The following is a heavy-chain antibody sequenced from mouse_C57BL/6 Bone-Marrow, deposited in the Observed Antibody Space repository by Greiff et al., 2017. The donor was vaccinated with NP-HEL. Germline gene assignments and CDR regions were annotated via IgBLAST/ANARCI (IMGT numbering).Heavy chain of an antibody. Sequence: VQLQQSGPGLVKPSQSLFLTCSITGFPITSGYYWIWIRQSPGNPLEWMGYITHSGEPFYNPSLQSPISITRETSKNQFFLHLNSVTTEDTAMYYCAGDTYYPFAYWGQGTLVTVSA. V-gene: IGHV12-3*01. CDR3: AGDTYYPFAY. D-gene: IGHD2-10*01. J-gene: IGHJ3*01. CDR2: ITHSGEP. CDR1: GFPITSGYY.